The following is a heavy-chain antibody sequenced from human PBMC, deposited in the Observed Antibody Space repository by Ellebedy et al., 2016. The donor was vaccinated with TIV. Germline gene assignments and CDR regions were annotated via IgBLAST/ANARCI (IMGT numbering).Heavy chain of an antibody. V-gene: IGHV1-69*13. CDR3: ASGGRNYYDSSGFPVL. CDR2: IIPIFGTA. Sequence: ASVKVSCKASGGTFSSYAISWVRQPPGQGLEWMGGIIPIFGTANYAQKFQGRVTITADESTSTAYMGLSSLRSEDTAVYYCASGGRNYYDSSGFPVLWGQGTLVTVSS. D-gene: IGHD3-22*01. J-gene: IGHJ4*02. CDR1: GGTFSSYA.